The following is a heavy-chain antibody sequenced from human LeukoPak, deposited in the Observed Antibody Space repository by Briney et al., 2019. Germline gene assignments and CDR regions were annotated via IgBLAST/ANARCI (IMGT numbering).Heavy chain of an antibody. CDR2: IYHSGNT. V-gene: IGHV4-38-2*01. D-gene: IGHD1-26*01. Sequence: SETLSLTCAESGYSISSGYYWGWIRQPPGKRMEWIGNIYHSGNTYYNPSLKSRVTISVDTSKNQFSLKLSSVTAADTALYYCARRIVGATFDYWGQGTLVTVSS. CDR1: GYSISSGYY. CDR3: ARRIVGATFDY. J-gene: IGHJ4*02.